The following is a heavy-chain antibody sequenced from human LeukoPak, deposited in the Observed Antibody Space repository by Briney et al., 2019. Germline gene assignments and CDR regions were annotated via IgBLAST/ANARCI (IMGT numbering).Heavy chain of an antibody. CDR1: GGSTSSSAYS. CDR3: VAAAVAVDY. J-gene: IGHJ4*02. D-gene: IGHD6-19*01. V-gene: IGHV4-39*07. CDR2: ISYNGTT. Sequence: SETLSLTCTVSGGSTSSSAYSWGWIRQPPGKGLEWIGYISYNGTTYYNPSLKSRITISVNTSKDQFSLKLTSMTAADTAVYYCVAAAVAVDYWGQGTLVTVSS.